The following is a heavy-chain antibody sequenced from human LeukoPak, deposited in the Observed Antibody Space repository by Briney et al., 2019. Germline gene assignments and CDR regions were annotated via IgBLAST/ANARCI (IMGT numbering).Heavy chain of an antibody. CDR1: GDTFGNYA. CDR3: ARDPTVIVVPDSRNDRNDP. V-gene: IGHV1-69*04. D-gene: IGHD1-1*01. Sequence: GASVKVSCKASGDTFGNYAINWVRQAPGQGLEWMGRIIPIFPKTDYAQKFQGRVTITADKSTSTAYLELSSLSSEDTAVYYCARDPTVIVVPDSRNDRNDPWGQGTLVTVSS. J-gene: IGHJ5*02. CDR2: IIPIFPKT.